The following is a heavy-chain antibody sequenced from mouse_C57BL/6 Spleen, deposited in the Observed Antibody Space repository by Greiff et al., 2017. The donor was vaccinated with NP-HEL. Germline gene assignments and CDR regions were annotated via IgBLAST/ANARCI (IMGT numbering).Heavy chain of an antibody. Sequence: EVKLQESGAELVRPGASVKLSCTASGFNIKDDYMHWVKQRPEQGLEWIGWIDPENGDTEYASKFQGKATITADTSSNTAYLQLSSLTSEDTAVYYCTTYYGSSYSFAYWGQGTLVTVSA. CDR1: GFNIKDDY. V-gene: IGHV14-4*01. CDR3: TTYYGSSYSFAY. D-gene: IGHD1-1*01. CDR2: IDPENGDT. J-gene: IGHJ3*01.